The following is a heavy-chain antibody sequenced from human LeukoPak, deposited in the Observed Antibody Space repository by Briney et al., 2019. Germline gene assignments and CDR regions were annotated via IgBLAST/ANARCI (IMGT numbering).Heavy chain of an antibody. CDR3: ARDEYQLLYYYYYYMDV. CDR1: GFTFSSYA. V-gene: IGHV3-7*01. J-gene: IGHJ6*03. D-gene: IGHD2-2*01. Sequence: PGGSLRLSCAASGFTFSSYAMSWVRQAPGKGLEWVANIKQDGSEKYYVDSVKGRFTISRDNAKNSLYLQMNSLRAEDSAVYYCARDEYQLLYYYYYYMDVWGKGTTVTVSS. CDR2: IKQDGSEK.